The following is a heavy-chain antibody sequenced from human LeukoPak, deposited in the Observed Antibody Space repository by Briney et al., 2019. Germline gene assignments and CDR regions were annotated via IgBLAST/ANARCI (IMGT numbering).Heavy chain of an antibody. CDR2: IFHTGST. CDR3: ARAERIKSSMVRGVIIEDY. Sequence: SETLSLTCSVSGYSFSSGFYWGWIRQPPGKGLEWIGSIFHTGSTYYNPSLKGRVTMSVDTSKNQFSLKLSSVTAADTAVYYCARAERIKSSMVRGVIIEDYWGQGTLVTVSS. J-gene: IGHJ4*02. CDR1: GYSFSSGFY. D-gene: IGHD3-10*01. V-gene: IGHV4-38-2*02.